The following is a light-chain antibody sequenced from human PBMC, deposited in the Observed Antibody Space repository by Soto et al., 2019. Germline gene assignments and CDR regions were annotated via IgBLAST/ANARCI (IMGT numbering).Light chain of an antibody. CDR3: QQRSSWPLT. CDR1: QSVSIY. Sequence: EIVLTQSPATLSLSPGERATLSCRASQSVSIYLAWYQQKPGQAPRLLIYDASNRATGITARFSGSGSGTDFTLTISRLEPEDFAVYYCQQRSSWPLTFGGGTKVEIK. CDR2: DAS. J-gene: IGKJ4*01. V-gene: IGKV3-11*01.